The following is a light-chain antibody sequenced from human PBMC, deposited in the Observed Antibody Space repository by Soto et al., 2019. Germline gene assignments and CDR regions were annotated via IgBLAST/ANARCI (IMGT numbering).Light chain of an antibody. Sequence: EIVMTQSPATLSVSPGERATLSCRASQSVSSNLAWYQHKPGQAPRLIIYSASTRATGIPARFSGSGSGTEFTLTISSLQSEDFAVYYCQQYNNWYTFGQGTKLEIK. CDR3: QQYNNWYT. CDR2: SAS. J-gene: IGKJ2*01. V-gene: IGKV3-15*01. CDR1: QSVSSN.